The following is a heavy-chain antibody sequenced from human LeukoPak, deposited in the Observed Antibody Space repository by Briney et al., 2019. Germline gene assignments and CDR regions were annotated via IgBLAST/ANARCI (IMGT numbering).Heavy chain of an antibody. Sequence: GASVKVSCKASGGTFSSYAISWVRQAPGQGLAWMGGIIPIFGTANYAQKFQGRVTITADESTSTAYMELISVRSEDTDVYYCARSSRYYDILTGYQEGLNYYYYYMDVWGKGTTVTISS. V-gene: IGHV1-69*13. J-gene: IGHJ6*03. CDR2: IIPIFGTA. D-gene: IGHD3-9*01. CDR1: GGTFSSYA. CDR3: ARSSRYYDILTGYQEGLNYYYYYMDV.